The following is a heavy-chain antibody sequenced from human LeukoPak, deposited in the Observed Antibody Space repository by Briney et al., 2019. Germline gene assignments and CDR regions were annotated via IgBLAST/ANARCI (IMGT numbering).Heavy chain of an antibody. D-gene: IGHD1-1*01. CDR3: AGGYKYWYFDL. Sequence: RASETLSLTCTVSGGSLSSSSYCGGWIRQPPGKGLEWIGSIYYSGSTYHNPSLKSRVTISVDTSKNHFSLKLSSVTAADTAVYYCAGGYKYWYFDLWGRGTLVAVSS. CDR2: IYYSGST. CDR1: GGSLSSSSYC. J-gene: IGHJ2*01. V-gene: IGHV4-39*02.